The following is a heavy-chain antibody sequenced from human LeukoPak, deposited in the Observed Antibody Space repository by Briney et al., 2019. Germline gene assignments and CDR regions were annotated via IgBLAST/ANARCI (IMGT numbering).Heavy chain of an antibody. CDR2: IYHSGST. CDR3: ARVGETRSHGLGDY. J-gene: IGHJ4*02. D-gene: IGHD3-10*01. Sequence: SETLSLTCSVSGGSISIYYWSWIRQPPGKGLEWIGSIYHSGSTYYNPSLKSRVTTSVDTSKNQFSLKLSSVTAADTAVYYCARVGETRSHGLGDYWGQGTLVTVSS. CDR1: GGSISIYY. V-gene: IGHV4-38-2*02.